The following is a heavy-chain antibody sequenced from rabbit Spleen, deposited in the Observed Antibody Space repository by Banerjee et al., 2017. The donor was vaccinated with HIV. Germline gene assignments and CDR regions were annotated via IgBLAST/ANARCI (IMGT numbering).Heavy chain of an antibody. CDR2: IDAGSSGST. Sequence: QEQLEESGGGLVKPEGSLTLTCKASGFDLSRYYYMCWVRQAPGKGLEWIGCIDAGSSGSTDYASWAKGRFTISKTSSTTVTLRMTSLTAADTATYFCARDLVGVIGWNFYLWGPGTLVTVS. V-gene: IGHV1S45*01. J-gene: IGHJ4*01. CDR3: ARDLVGVIGWNFYL. D-gene: IGHD1-1*01. CDR1: GFDLSRYYY.